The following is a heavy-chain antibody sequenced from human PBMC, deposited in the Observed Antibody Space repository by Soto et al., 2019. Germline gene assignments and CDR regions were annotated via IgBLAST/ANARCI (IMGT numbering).Heavy chain of an antibody. CDR2: IWSDGSRQ. CDR3: AGEPRGGAYDMDV. CDR1: RLTFTTYD. V-gene: IGHV3-33*08. J-gene: IGHJ6*02. D-gene: IGHD3-16*01. Sequence: GGSLRLSCAASRLTFTTYDMHWVRQAPGKWLEWVALIWSDGSRQFYGDSVKGRFTISRDNSKNTLSLQMNSLRVEDTAVYYCAGEPRGGAYDMDVWGQGXTVTVSS.